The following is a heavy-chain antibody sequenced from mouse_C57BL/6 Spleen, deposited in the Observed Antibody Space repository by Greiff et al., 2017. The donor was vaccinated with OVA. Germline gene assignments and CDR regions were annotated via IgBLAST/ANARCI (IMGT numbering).Heavy chain of an antibody. V-gene: IGHV5-9*01. Sequence: EVKLVESGGGLVKPGGSLKLSCAASGFTFSSYTMSWVRQTPEKRLEWVATISGGGGNTYYPDSVKGRFTISRDNAKNTLYLQRSSLRSEDTALYYCARRGNYDAMDYWGQGTSVTVSS. CDR1: GFTFSSYT. CDR2: ISGGGGNT. CDR3: ARRGNYDAMDY. J-gene: IGHJ4*01. D-gene: IGHD2-1*01.